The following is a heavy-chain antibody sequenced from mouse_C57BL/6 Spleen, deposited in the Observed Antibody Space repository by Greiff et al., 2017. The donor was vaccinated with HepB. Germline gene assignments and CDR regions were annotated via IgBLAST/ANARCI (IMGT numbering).Heavy chain of an antibody. CDR1: GYTFTSYW. Sequence: QVQLQQPGAELVRPGSSVKLSCKASGYTFTSYWMHWVKQRPIQGLEWIGNIDPSDSETHYNQKFKDKATLTVDKSSSTAYMQLSSLTSEDSAVYYCARNKILGYDESFAYWGQGTLVTVSA. CDR2: IDPSDSET. CDR3: ARNKILGYDESFAY. V-gene: IGHV1-52*01. J-gene: IGHJ3*01. D-gene: IGHD2-2*01.